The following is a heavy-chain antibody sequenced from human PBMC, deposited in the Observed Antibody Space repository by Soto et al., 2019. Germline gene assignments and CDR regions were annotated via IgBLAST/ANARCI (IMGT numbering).Heavy chain of an antibody. Sequence: PGGSLRLSCAASGFTFSSYAMSWVRQAPGKGLEWVSAISGSGGSTYYADSVKGRFTISRDNSKNTRYLQMNSLRAEDTAVYYCAKSRVVVVAATSIDYWGQGTLVTVSS. CDR3: AKSRVVVVAATSIDY. J-gene: IGHJ4*02. CDR2: ISGSGGST. V-gene: IGHV3-23*01. CDR1: GFTFSSYA. D-gene: IGHD2-15*01.